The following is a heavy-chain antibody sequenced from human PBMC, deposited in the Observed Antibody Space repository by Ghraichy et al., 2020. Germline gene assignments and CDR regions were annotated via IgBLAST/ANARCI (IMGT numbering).Heavy chain of an antibody. Sequence: SETLSLTCAVYGGSFSGFYWNWIRQPPGKGLEWIGEINHSGSTNYNPSLKSRVAISLDTSKNQFSLKLNSVTAADTAVYYCVRGSVDSSGYPYYFDYWGQGTLVTVSS. J-gene: IGHJ4*02. CDR3: VRGSVDSSGYPYYFDY. D-gene: IGHD3-22*01. CDR2: INHSGST. V-gene: IGHV4-34*01. CDR1: GGSFSGFY.